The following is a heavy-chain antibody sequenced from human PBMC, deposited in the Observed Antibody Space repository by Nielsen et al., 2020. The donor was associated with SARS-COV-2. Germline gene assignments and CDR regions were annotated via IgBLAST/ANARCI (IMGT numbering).Heavy chain of an antibody. CDR1: GYTFTAYG. D-gene: IGHD6-19*01. CDR3: ARVGTIWQWLVRTYYFDY. J-gene: IGHJ4*02. CDR2: IAPYSGHT. Sequence: ASVKVSCKASGYTFTAYGVTWVRQAPGQGLEWMGWIAPYSGHTDFAQKFEGRVTMTTDTSTSTAYMELRSLRSDDTAVYYCARVGTIWQWLVRTYYFDYWGQGTLVTVSS. V-gene: IGHV1-18*01.